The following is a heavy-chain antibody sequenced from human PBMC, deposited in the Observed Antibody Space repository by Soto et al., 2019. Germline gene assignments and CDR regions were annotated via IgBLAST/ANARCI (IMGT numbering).Heavy chain of an antibody. CDR1: GGTFNTYS. CDR2: IIPVFGTP. V-gene: IGHV1-69*01. J-gene: IGHJ6*02. Sequence: QVQLAQSGAEVKKPGSSVKVSCQASGGTFNTYSINWVRQAPGQGLEWMGGIIPVFGTPNYAQKFQGRLTITAEATTRSAFLELTAPASEETAVYYWWGGVRNPHRNFGMDVWGQGTTVIVSS. CDR3: WGGVRNPHRNFGMDV. D-gene: IGHD3-10*01.